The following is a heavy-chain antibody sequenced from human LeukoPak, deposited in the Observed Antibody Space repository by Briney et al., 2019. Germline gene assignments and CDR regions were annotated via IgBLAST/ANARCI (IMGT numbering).Heavy chain of an antibody. CDR1: GFTFSSYG. D-gene: IGHD5-24*01. J-gene: IGHJ4*02. V-gene: IGHV3-33*01. CDR3: ARAQDTYNSLYFDY. CDR2: IWYDGSNK. Sequence: GGSLRLSCAASGFTFSSYGMHWVRQAPGKGLEWVAVIWYDGSNKYYADSVKGRFTISRDNSKNTLYLQMNSLRAEDTAVYYCARAQDTYNSLYFDYWGQGALVTVPS.